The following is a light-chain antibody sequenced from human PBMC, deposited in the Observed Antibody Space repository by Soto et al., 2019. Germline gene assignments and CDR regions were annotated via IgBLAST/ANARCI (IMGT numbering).Light chain of an antibody. CDR3: QQYGTSPYT. CDR1: QSVTSNY. V-gene: IGKV3-20*01. J-gene: IGKJ2*01. Sequence: EIVLTQSPGTLSLSPGDRATLSCRASQSVTSNYLAWYQQRPGRAPRLLIYGAFSRATGIPDGFSGSGSGTDFTLTISTLGPEDFAVYYCQQYGTSPYTFGQGTKLEIK. CDR2: GAF.